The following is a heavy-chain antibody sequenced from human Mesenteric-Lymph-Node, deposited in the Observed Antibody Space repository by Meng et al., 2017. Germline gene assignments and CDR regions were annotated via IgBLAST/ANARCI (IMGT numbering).Heavy chain of an antibody. J-gene: IGHJ3*02. V-gene: IGHV2-5*08. Sequence: TLSLTCTVSGGSISSYYWSWIRQPPGKALEWLALIYWDDDKRYSPSLKSRLTITKDTSKNQVVLTMTNMDPVDTATYYCAHSTQYYYDSSGYPPFDAFDIWGQGAMVTVS. CDR1: GGSISSYYW. CDR2: IYWDDDK. D-gene: IGHD3-22*01. CDR3: AHSTQYYYDSSGYPPFDAFDI.